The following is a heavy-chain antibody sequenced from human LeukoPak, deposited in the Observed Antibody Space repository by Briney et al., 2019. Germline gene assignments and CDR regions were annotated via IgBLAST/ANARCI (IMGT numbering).Heavy chain of an antibody. V-gene: IGHV3-13*01. J-gene: IGHJ4*02. CDR3: ARGGIPVTGIDEVDY. D-gene: IGHD2-21*02. CDR1: GFTFSSYG. CDR2: IGIGGDT. Sequence: PGGSLRRSCAASGFTFSSYGMHWVRQATGKGLEWVSAIGIGGDTYYPGSVKGRFTISRENAKNSLYLQMNSLRAGDTAVYYCARGGIPVTGIDEVDYWGQGTLVTVSS.